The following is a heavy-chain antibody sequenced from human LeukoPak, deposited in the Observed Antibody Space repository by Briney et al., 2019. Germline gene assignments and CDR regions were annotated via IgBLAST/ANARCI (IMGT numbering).Heavy chain of an antibody. V-gene: IGHV3-7*01. Sequence: GGSLRLSCAASGFTFSSYWMSWVRQAPGKGLEWVANIKQDGSEKYYADSVKGRFTISRDNAKNPLYLQMNSLRAEDTAVYYCARPQLRGELSSPYYWGQGTLVTVSS. J-gene: IGHJ4*02. CDR2: IKQDGSEK. CDR1: GFTFSSYW. CDR3: ARPQLRGELSSPYY. D-gene: IGHD3-16*02.